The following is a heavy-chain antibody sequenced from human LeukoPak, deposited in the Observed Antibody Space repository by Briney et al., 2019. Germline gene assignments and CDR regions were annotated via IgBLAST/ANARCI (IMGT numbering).Heavy chain of an antibody. D-gene: IGHD3-10*01. V-gene: IGHV4-39*01. Sequence: SQTLSLTCTVSGGSISSSSYYWGWIRQPPGKGVEWIGSIYYSGSTYYNPSLKSRVTISVDTSKNQFSLKLSSVTAADTAVYYCARLGYGSGSYYSVPDYWGQGTLVTVSS. J-gene: IGHJ4*02. CDR1: GGSISSSSYY. CDR2: IYYSGST. CDR3: ARLGYGSGSYYSVPDY.